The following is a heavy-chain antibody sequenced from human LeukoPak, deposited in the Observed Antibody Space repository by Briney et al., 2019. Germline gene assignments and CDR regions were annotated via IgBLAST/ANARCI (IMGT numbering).Heavy chain of an antibody. Sequence: ETLSLTCTVSGGSISSYYWSWIRQPPGKGLEWVSVIYSGGSTYHADSVKGRFTISRDNSKNTLYLQMNSLRAEDTAVYYCARELWFGELSPGAFDYWGQGTLVTVSS. D-gene: IGHD3-10*01. CDR2: IYSGGST. J-gene: IGHJ4*02. CDR1: GGSISSYY. V-gene: IGHV3-53*01. CDR3: ARELWFGELSPGAFDY.